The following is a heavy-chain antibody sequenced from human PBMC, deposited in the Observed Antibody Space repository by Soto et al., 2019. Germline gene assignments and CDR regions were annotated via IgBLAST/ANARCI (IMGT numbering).Heavy chain of an antibody. CDR1: GDAIRHGYY. Sequence: SETLSLTCAVSGDAIRHGYYWGWIRQPPGKGLEWIGSIFHSGITHYNPSLKSRVTISVHPSKNQFSLRLTSVTAADTAVYYCARDVDWFAPWGQGILVTVSS. V-gene: IGHV4-38-2*02. J-gene: IGHJ5*02. CDR2: IFHSGIT. CDR3: ARDVDWFAP.